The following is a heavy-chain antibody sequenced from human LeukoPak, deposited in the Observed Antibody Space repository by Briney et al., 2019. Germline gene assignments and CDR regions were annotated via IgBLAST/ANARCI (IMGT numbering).Heavy chain of an antibody. Sequence: GGSLRLSCAASGFTFSTFSMNWVRQAPGKGLEWVSSMSYSGGSTYYADSVKGRFTISRDNAKSTLYLQMNSLRAEDTAVYYCSAVLYSGGWHYFDYWGQGTLVTVSS. CDR2: MSYSGGST. D-gene: IGHD2-15*01. J-gene: IGHJ4*02. V-gene: IGHV3-21*01. CDR3: SAVLYSGGWHYFDY. CDR1: GFTFSTFS.